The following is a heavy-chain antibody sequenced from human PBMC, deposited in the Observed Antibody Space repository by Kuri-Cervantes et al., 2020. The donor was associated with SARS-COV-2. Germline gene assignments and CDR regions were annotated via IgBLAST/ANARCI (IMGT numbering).Heavy chain of an antibody. J-gene: IGHJ6*03. CDR3: ARGPTFPYYYYMDV. CDR1: GYTFTSYD. V-gene: IGHV1-8*03. Sequence: ASVKVSCKASGYTFTSYDINWVRQATGQGLEWMGWMNPNSGNTGYAQKFQGRVTITRNTSISTAYMELTSLSSEDTAVYYWARGPTFPYYYYMDVWGKGTTVTVSS. CDR2: MNPNSGNT.